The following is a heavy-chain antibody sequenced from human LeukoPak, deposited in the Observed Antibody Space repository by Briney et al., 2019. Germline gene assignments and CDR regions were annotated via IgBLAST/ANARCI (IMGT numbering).Heavy chain of an antibody. CDR1: GGSFSGYY. CDR3: AKQQTHSGYYYYGMDV. J-gene: IGHJ6*02. D-gene: IGHD1/OR15-1a*01. Sequence: SETLSLTCAVYGGSFSGYYWSWIRQPPGKGLEWIGEINHSGSTNYNPSLKSRVTISVDTSKNQFSLKLSSVTAADTAVYYCAKQQTHSGYYYYGMDVWGQGTTVTVSS. V-gene: IGHV4-34*01. CDR2: INHSGST.